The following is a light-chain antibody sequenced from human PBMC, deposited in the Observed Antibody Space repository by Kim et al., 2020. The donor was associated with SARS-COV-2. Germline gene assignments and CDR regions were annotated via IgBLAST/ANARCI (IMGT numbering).Light chain of an antibody. CDR1: SLRSYY. Sequence: SSELTQDPAVSVALGQTVRITCQGDSLRSYYATWHQQKPGQAPKVVIYGKDNRPSGVPDRFSGSSSGNTAYLTITGTQAGDEADYYCNSRDSNDYVVFGGGTQLTVL. CDR2: GKD. V-gene: IGLV3-19*01. CDR3: NSRDSNDYVV. J-gene: IGLJ2*01.